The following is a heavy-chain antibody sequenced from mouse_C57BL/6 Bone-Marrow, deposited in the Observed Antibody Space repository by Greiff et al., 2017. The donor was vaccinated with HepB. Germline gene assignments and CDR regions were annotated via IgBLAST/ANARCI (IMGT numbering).Heavy chain of an antibody. J-gene: IGHJ2*01. CDR2: IYPGSGST. CDR3: AGCYYRSRDVYYFDY. D-gene: IGHD1-1*01. CDR1: GYTFTSYW. V-gene: IGHV1-55*01. Sequence: QVQLQQPGAELVKPGASVKMSCKASGYTFTSYWITWVKQRPGQGLEWIGDIYPGSGSTNYNDKFKSKATLTVDTTSSTAYMQLSNLTSEDSAVYYYAGCYYRSRDVYYFDYWGQGTTLTVSS.